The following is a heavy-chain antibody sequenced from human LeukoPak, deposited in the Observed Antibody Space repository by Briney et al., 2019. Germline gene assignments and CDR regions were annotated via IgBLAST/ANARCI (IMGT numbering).Heavy chain of an antibody. V-gene: IGHV3-48*04. J-gene: IGHJ4*02. CDR2: ISSSGSSI. CDR1: GFTFSTYR. Sequence: GGSLRLSCAASGFTFSTYRMSWVRQAPGKGLEWVSYISSSGSSIYYADSVKGRFTISRDNAKNSLYLQMNSLRAEDTAVYYCAREGRGVTQFFDYWGQGTLVTVSS. D-gene: IGHD2-21*02. CDR3: AREGRGVTQFFDY.